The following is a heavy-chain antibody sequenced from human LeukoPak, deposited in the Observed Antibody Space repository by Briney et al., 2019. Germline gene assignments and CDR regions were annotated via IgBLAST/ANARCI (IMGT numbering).Heavy chain of an antibody. D-gene: IGHD3-9*01. Sequence: SETLSLTCAVSGYSISSGYYWGWIRQPPGKGLEWIGSIYHSGSTYYNPSLKSRVTISVDTSKNQFSLKLSSVTAADTAVYYCARRTRYFDWSYDYWGQGTLVTVSS. CDR1: GYSISSGYY. CDR2: IYHSGST. V-gene: IGHV4-38-2*01. CDR3: ARRTRYFDWSYDY. J-gene: IGHJ4*02.